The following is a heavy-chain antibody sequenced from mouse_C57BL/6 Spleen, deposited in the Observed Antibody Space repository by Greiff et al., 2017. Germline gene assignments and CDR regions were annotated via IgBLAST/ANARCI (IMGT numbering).Heavy chain of an antibody. CDR3: ARMGHHYYGSSDWYFDV. CDR2: IWWDDDK. V-gene: IGHV8-8*01. D-gene: IGHD1-1*01. CDR1: GFSLSTFGMG. J-gene: IGHJ1*03. Sequence: QVTLKVCGPGILQPSQTLSLTCSFSGFSLSTFGMGVGWIRQPSGKGLEWLAHIWWDDDKYYNPALRSRLTISKDTSKNQVFLKIANVDTADTATYYCARMGHHYYGSSDWYFDVWGTGTTVTVSS.